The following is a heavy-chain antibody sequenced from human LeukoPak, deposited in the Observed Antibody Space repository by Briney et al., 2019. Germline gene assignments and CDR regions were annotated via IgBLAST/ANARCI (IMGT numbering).Heavy chain of an antibody. CDR2: IRSKANSYAT. V-gene: IGHV3-73*01. Sequence: AMHXVRQASGXGLEWVGRIRSKANSYATAYAASVKGSFTISRDDSKNTAYLQMNSLKTEDTAVYYCTRRYYGSGSYYNDPYYFDYWGQGTLVTVSS. CDR1: A. CDR3: TRRYYGSGSYYNDPYYFDY. D-gene: IGHD3-10*01. J-gene: IGHJ4*02.